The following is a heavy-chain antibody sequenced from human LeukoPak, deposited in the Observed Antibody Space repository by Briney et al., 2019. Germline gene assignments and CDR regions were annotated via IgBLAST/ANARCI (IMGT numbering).Heavy chain of an antibody. J-gene: IGHJ4*02. CDR2: ISSSSSTI. Sequence: GGSLRLSCAASGFTFSSYSMNWVRQAPGKGLEWVSYISSSSSTIYYADSVKGRFTISRDNAKNSLYLQMNSLRAEDTAVYYCARAVVVAANDYWGQGTLVTVSS. CDR1: GFTFSSYS. D-gene: IGHD2-15*01. CDR3: ARAVVVAANDY. V-gene: IGHV3-48*01.